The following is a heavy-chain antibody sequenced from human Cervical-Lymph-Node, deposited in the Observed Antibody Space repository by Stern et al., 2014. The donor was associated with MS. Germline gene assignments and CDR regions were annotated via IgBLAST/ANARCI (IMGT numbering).Heavy chain of an antibody. CDR1: GYTFTTYG. CDR3: ARVFGDFDY. CDR2: ISTFSGKT. Sequence: QVQLVQSGSEVRKPGASVTVSCTTYGYTFTTYGLSWVRQVPGQGPEWMGWISTFSGKTDYARSLQDRVTMTTNTSTSTVYLEVRSLTSEDTAVYYCARVFGDFDYWGQGTLVTVSS. J-gene: IGHJ4*02. D-gene: IGHD3-10*02. V-gene: IGHV1-18*01.